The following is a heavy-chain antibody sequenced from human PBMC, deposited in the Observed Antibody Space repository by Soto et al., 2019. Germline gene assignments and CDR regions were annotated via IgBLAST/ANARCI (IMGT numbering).Heavy chain of an antibody. CDR3: ARESPLVSSTSFKYYYYGMEV. Sequence: ASVKVSCKASGYTFSSYGISWVRQAPGQGLEWMGWISAYNGNTNYAQKLQGRVTMTTDTSTSTAYMELRSLRSDDTAVCYCARESPLVSSTSFKYYYYGMEVWGQGTTVTVSS. CDR1: GYTFSSYG. CDR2: ISAYNGNT. D-gene: IGHD2-2*01. J-gene: IGHJ6*02. V-gene: IGHV1-18*01.